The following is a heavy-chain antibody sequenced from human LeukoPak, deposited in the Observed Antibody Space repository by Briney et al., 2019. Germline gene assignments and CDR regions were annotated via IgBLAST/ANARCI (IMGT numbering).Heavy chain of an antibody. CDR2: IYTSGST. D-gene: IGHD3-3*01. J-gene: IGHJ3*02. CDR3: ARDYDFWSGYLHAFDI. CDR1: GGSISSGSYY. V-gene: IGHV4-61*02. Sequence: SETLSLTCTVSGGSISSGSYYWSWIRQPAGKGLEWIGRIYTSGSTNYNPSLKSRVTISVDTSKNQFSLKLSSVTAADTAVYYCARDYDFWSGYLHAFDIWGQGTMVTVSS.